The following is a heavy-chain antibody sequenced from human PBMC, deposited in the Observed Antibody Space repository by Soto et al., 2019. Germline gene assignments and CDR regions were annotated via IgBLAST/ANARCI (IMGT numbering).Heavy chain of an antibody. D-gene: IGHD2-15*01. CDR3: ANHIAAAGNCRGGSCRRNDC. CDR2: ISYDGSNK. CDR1: GFTFSSYG. V-gene: IGHV3-30*18. J-gene: IGHJ4*02. Sequence: GGSLRLSCAASGFTFSSYGMHWVRQAPGKGLEWVAVISYDGSNKYYADSVKGRFTISRDNSKNTLYLQMNSLRAEDTAVYYCANHIAAAGNCRGGSCRRNDCWGQGALVTVSS.